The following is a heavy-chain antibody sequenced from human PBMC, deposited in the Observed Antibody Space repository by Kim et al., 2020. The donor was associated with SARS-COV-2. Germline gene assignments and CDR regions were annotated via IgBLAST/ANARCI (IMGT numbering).Heavy chain of an antibody. V-gene: IGHV3-30*02. J-gene: IGHJ4*02. D-gene: IGHD3-22*01. Sequence: DDVQGLFTISRDNSKNTLYLQMNSLRAEDTAVYYCAKDQSGDSSGYDLDYWGQGTLVTVSS. CDR3: AKDQSGDSSGYDLDY.